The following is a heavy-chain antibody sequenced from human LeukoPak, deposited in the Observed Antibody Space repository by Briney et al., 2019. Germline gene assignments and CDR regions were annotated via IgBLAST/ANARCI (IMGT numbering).Heavy chain of an antibody. J-gene: IGHJ1*01. Sequence: GETLKISCKGSGYSFTSYWIGWVRRMPGKGLECMGIIYPGDSDTRYSPSFQGQVTISADKSISTAYLQWSSLKASDTAMYYCASFYYYDSSGYYWPYFQHWGQGTLVTVSS. CDR1: GYSFTSYW. D-gene: IGHD3-22*01. V-gene: IGHV5-51*01. CDR2: IYPGDSDT. CDR3: ASFYYYDSSGYYWPYFQH.